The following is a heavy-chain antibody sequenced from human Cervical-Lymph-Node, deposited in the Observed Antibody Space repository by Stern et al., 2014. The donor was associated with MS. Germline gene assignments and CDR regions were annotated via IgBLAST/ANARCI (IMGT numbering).Heavy chain of an antibody. CDR3: VKDRYHDILWGANFFDL. V-gene: IGHV3-64D*06. Sequence: EMQLVESGGGLVQPGGSLTLSCSASGFIFANFAMHWVRQAPGKGLEYVSGISSNAENTYYADSVQGRLTISRDNSKNTLYIHTSSPRAEDTAVYYCVKDRYHDILWGANFFDLWGQGTLVTASP. CDR1: GFIFANFA. J-gene: IGHJ4*02. D-gene: IGHD3-9*01. CDR2: ISSNAENT.